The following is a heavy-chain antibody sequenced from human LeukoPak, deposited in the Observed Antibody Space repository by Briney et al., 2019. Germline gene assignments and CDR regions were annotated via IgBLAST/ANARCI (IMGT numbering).Heavy chain of an antibody. V-gene: IGHV3-74*01. J-gene: IGHJ4*02. CDR3: ATRYSGSDYPGWPFDY. D-gene: IGHD1-26*01. CDR1: GFTFSSYW. CDR2: IKSDGSST. Sequence: GGSLRPSCEASGFTFSSYWMHWVRQAPGKRLVWVSRIKSDGSSTDYADSVKGRFTISRDNAKNTLYLQMNGLRAEDTAVYYCATRYSGSDYPGWPFDYWGQGTLVTVSS.